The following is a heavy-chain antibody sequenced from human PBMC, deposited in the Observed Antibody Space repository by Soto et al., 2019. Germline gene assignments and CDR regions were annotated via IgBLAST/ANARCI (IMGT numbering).Heavy chain of an antibody. V-gene: IGHV3-73*01. CDR3: TSLTPTYGSGSDAFDI. CDR2: IRSKANSYAT. CDR1: GFTFSGSA. J-gene: IGHJ3*02. Sequence: GGSLRLSCAASGFTFSGSAMHWVRQASGKGLEWVGRIRSKANSYATAYAASVKGRFTISRDDSKNTAYLQMNSLKTEDTAVYYCTSLTPTYGSGSDAFDIWGQGTMVTVSS. D-gene: IGHD3-10*01.